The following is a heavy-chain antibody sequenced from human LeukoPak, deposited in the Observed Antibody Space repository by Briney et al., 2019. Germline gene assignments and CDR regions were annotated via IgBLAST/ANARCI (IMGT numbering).Heavy chain of an antibody. J-gene: IGHJ4*02. CDR1: TFTFSSYY. CDR2: MMEDGNEK. CDR3: VRLGSTSWYY. Sequence: GGSLRLSCATSTFTFSSYYMSWVRQAPGKGLEWVANMMEDGNEKYYVDSVKGRFTISRDNAKNSLYLQMNSLRAEDTAVYYCVRLGSTSWYYWGQGALVTVSS. D-gene: IGHD6-13*01. V-gene: IGHV3-7*01.